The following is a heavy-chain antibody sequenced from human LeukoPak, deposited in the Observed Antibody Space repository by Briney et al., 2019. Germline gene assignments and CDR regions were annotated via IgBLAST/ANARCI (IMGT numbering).Heavy chain of an antibody. D-gene: IGHD6-19*01. CDR2: IYYSRPP. V-gene: IGHV4-39*01. Sequence: SETLSLTCSVSGGSISSNRYFWRWVRQPAGEGLEGIGSIYYSRPPPYKPSLQSRGNISVATPTNQFPLKLRSLTAADPAVYYCARQSLPRRVWSLGYLDLWGRGPLVPVPS. CDR3: ARQSLPRRVWSLGYLDL. J-gene: IGHJ2*01. CDR1: GGSISSNRYF.